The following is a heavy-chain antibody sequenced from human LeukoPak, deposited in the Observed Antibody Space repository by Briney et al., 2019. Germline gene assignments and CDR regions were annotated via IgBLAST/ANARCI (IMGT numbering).Heavy chain of an antibody. Sequence: SVKVSCKASGGTFSSYAISWVRQAPGQGLEWMGGIIPIFGTANYAQKFQGRVTITADESTSTAYMELRSLRSDDTAVYYCARDSYDFWSGATNWFDPWGQGTLVTVSS. CDR2: IIPIFGTA. V-gene: IGHV1-69*01. CDR3: ARDSYDFWSGATNWFDP. CDR1: GGTFSSYA. J-gene: IGHJ5*02. D-gene: IGHD3-3*01.